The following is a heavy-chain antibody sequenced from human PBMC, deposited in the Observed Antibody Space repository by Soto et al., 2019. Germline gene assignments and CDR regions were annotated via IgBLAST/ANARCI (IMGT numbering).Heavy chain of an antibody. J-gene: IGHJ4*02. CDR2: ISPMFSAA. V-gene: IGHV1-69*19. D-gene: IGHD2-15*01. CDR3: AREVQVHSPDFVY. CDR1: GGTFNTYA. Sequence: QVQLVQSGAEMKKPGSSVKASCQSSGGTFNTYAMNWARQAPGQGPEWMGDISPMFSAANYAPKFQGRVTITADESTGTSYVQLGGLTSEDTALYFCAREVQVHSPDFVYWGQGTLVTVSS.